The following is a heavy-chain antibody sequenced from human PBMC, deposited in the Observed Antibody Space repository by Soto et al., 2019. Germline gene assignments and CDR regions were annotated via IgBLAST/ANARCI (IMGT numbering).Heavy chain of an antibody. CDR2: ISGSGGST. CDR3: AKDKYSSSWSPYYYYMDV. Sequence: GGSLRLSCAASGFTFSSYAMSWVRQAPGKGLEWVSAISGSGGSTYYADSVKGRFTISRDNSKNTLYLQMNSLRAEDTAVYYCAKDKYSSSWSPYYYYMDVWGKGTTVTVS. D-gene: IGHD6-13*01. J-gene: IGHJ6*03. V-gene: IGHV3-23*01. CDR1: GFTFSSYA.